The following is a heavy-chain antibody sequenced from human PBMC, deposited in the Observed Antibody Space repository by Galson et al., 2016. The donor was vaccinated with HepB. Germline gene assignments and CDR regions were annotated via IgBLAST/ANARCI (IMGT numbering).Heavy chain of an antibody. V-gene: IGHV2-5*01. D-gene: IGHD3-10*01. CDR3: ARRINCFDI. CDR2: IYWNDDK. Sequence: PALVKPTQTLTLTCTFSGFSLSTSGVGVGWIRQPPGKALECLAFIYWNDDKRYRPSLRSRVTITKDTSKNQVVLTMTKMDPVDTATYYCARRINCFDIWGQGTMVTVSS. J-gene: IGHJ3*02. CDR1: GFSLSTSGVG.